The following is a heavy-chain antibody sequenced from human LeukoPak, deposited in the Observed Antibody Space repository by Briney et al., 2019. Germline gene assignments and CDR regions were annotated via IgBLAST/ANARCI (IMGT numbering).Heavy chain of an antibody. CDR2: ISGSGGST. D-gene: IGHD6-13*01. CDR3: AKSTSKQQLVRGYFDY. CDR1: GFTFSSYA. J-gene: IGHJ4*02. V-gene: IGHV3-23*01. Sequence: GGSLRLSCAASGFTFSSYAMSWARQAPGKGLEWVSAISGSGGSTYYADSVKGRFTISRDNSKNTLYLQMNSLRAEDTAVYYCAKSTSKQQLVRGYFDYWGQGTLVTVSS.